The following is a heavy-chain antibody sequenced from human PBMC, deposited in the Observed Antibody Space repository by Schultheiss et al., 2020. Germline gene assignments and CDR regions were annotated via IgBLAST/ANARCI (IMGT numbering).Heavy chain of an antibody. Sequence: GESLRLSCAASGFTFSSYGMHWVRQAPGKGLEWVAVIWYDGSNKYYADSVKGRFTISRDNSKNTLYLQMNSLRAEDTAVYYCARDRGYGDYFYYYYGMDVWGQGTTVTVSS. V-gene: IGHV3-33*01. D-gene: IGHD4-17*01. J-gene: IGHJ6*02. CDR3: ARDRGYGDYFYYYYGMDV. CDR2: IWYDGSNK. CDR1: GFTFSSYG.